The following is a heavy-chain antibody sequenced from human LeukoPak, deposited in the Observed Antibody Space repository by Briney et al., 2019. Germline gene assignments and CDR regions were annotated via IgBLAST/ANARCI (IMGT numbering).Heavy chain of an antibody. J-gene: IGHJ3*02. CDR1: GFTFDDYA. CDR2: ISWNSGSI. CDR3: AKEYLVRGDYLGDAFDI. V-gene: IGHV3-9*03. D-gene: IGHD4-17*01. Sequence: GRSLTLSCAASGFTFDDYAMHWVRQAPGEGLEWVSGISWNSGSIGYADSVKGRFTISRDNAKNSLYLQTNSLRAEDMALYYCAKEYLVRGDYLGDAFDIWGQGTMVTVSS.